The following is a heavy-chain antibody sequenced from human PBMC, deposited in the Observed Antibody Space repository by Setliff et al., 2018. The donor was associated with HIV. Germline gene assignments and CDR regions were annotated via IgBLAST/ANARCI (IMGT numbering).Heavy chain of an antibody. D-gene: IGHD3-10*01. CDR3: AKAVRGYGSTYYNYYYMDV. Sequence: SVKVSCKTSRRTFSEDAINWVRQAPGEGLEWVGGIIHILGTADYAEKFQGRVTITADEPRSTVYLEVSNLRSEDTAVYYCAKAVRGYGSTYYNYYYMDVWGQGTTVTVSS. V-gene: IGHV1-69*13. CDR1: RRTFSEDA. CDR2: IIHILGTA. J-gene: IGHJ6*03.